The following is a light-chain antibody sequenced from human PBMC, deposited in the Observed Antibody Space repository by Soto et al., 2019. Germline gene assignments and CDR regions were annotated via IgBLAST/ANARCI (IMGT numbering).Light chain of an antibody. Sequence: QSALTQPASVSGSPGQSITISCTGTSSDVGGYNYVSWYQQHPGKAPKLMIYDVSSRPSGVSNRFSGSKSGNTASLIISGLQAEDEADYYCTSYTSSSTRGVFGGGTKLTVL. V-gene: IGLV2-14*03. CDR1: SSDVGGYNY. J-gene: IGLJ2*01. CDR3: TSYTSSSTRGV. CDR2: DVS.